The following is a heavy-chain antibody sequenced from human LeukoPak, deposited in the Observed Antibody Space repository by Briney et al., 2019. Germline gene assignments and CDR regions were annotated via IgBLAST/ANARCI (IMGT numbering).Heavy chain of an antibody. CDR2: INHSGST. J-gene: IGHJ5*02. V-gene: IGHV4-34*01. CDR3: ARRGLRFLESVKYSWFDP. D-gene: IGHD3-3*01. CDR1: GFTFSSYM. Sequence: ESLRLSCAASGFTFSSYMMTWIRQPPGKGLEWIGEINHSGSTNYNPSLKSRVTISVDTSKSQFSLKLSSVTAADTAIYFCARRGLRFLESVKYSWFDPWGQGTLVTVSS.